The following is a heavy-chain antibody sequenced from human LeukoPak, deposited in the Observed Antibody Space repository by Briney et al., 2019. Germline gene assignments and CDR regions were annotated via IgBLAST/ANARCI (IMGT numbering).Heavy chain of an antibody. V-gene: IGHV3-74*01. CDR3: VRDRGTYRPIDY. CDR1: GFTFSSYW. D-gene: IGHD1-26*01. Sequence: GGSLRLSCAASGFTFSSYWMHWVRQAPGKGLVWLSRVNTDGSTTNYADSVKGRFTISRDNAKNTLYLQMNSLRAEDTAIYYCVRDRGTYRPIDYWGQGTLVTVSS. J-gene: IGHJ4*02. CDR2: VNTDGSTT.